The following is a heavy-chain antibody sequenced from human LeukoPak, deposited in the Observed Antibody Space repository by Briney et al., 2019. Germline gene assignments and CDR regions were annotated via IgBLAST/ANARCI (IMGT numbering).Heavy chain of an antibody. Sequence: SQTLSLTCAISGDSVSSNSVTWNWIRQSPSRGLEWLGRTYYRATWYNDYAVSVRGRITVNPDTSKNQFSLHLNSVTPEDTAVYYCARRLTQYDCFDPWGQGILVTISS. V-gene: IGHV6-1*01. CDR1: GDSVSSNSVT. CDR2: TYYRATWYN. J-gene: IGHJ5*02. CDR3: ARRLTQYDCFDP. D-gene: IGHD2-2*01.